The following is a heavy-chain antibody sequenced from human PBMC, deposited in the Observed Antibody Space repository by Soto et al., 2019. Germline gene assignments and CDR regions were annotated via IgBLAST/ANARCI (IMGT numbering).Heavy chain of an antibody. CDR1: GYTFTSYG. CDR3: ARGNGGDCSSTSCYVYYYYYMDV. D-gene: IGHD2-2*01. CDR2: ISAYNGNT. V-gene: IGHV1-18*01. J-gene: IGHJ6*03. Sequence: ASVKVSCKASGYTFTSYGISWVRQAPGQGLEWMGWISAYNGNTNYAQKLQGRVTMTTNTSTSTAYMELRSLRSEDTAVYYCARGNGGDCSSTSCYVYYYYYMDVWAKGPRSPSP.